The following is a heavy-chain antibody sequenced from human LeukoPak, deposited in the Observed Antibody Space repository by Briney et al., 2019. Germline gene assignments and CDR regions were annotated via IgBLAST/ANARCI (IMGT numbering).Heavy chain of an antibody. CDR1: GFTFSSYA. J-gene: IGHJ3*02. CDR2: ISSNGGST. V-gene: IGHV3-64*01. Sequence: GGSLRLSCAASGFTFSSYAMRWVRQAPGKGLEYVSAISSNGGSTYYANSVKGRFTISRDNSKNTLYLQMGSLRAEDMAVYYCARDQGIVGQPEAFDIWGQGTMVTVSS. CDR3: ARDQGIVGQPEAFDI. D-gene: IGHD1-26*01.